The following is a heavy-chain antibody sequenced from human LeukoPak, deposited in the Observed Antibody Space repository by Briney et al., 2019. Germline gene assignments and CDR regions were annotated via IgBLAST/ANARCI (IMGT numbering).Heavy chain of an antibody. J-gene: IGHJ5*02. CDR2: IYYSGST. CDR3: ARSYYYDSSGQYNWFDP. CDR1: GGSISSYY. Sequence: SETLSLTCTVSGGSISSYYWSWIRQPPGKGLEGIGYIYYSGSTNYNPSLKSRVTISVDTSKNQFSLKLSSVTAADTAVYYCARSYYYDSSGQYNWFDPWGQGTLVTVSS. D-gene: IGHD3-22*01. V-gene: IGHV4-59*08.